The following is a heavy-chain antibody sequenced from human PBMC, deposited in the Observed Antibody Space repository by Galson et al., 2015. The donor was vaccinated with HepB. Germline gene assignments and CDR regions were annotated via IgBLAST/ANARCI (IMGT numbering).Heavy chain of an antibody. V-gene: IGHV1-18*04. CDR3: ARAVLGSLYGDFDY. Sequence: SVKVSCKASGYSFRHHGISWVRQAPGQGLEWLGWIGSDNGETRYTEKFQGRVTMTTDISMSTSYMGLRSLRSDDTAVYYCARAVLGSLYGDFDYWGQGTLITVSS. J-gene: IGHJ4*01. CDR1: GYSFRHHG. CDR2: IGSDNGET. D-gene: IGHD2-15*01.